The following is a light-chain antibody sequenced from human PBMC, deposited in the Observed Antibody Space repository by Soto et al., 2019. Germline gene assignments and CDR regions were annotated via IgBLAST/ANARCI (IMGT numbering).Light chain of an antibody. J-gene: IGKJ5*01. Sequence: IVLTQSPATLSLSPGEGATLSCRASQSVRSSLAWYQQKPGQAPRLLIYDASNRATGIPARFSGSGSGTDFTLTISSLEPEDFAVYYCQQRDTWPPGATFGQGTRLEIK. CDR3: QQRDTWPPGAT. V-gene: IGKV3-11*01. CDR2: DAS. CDR1: QSVRSS.